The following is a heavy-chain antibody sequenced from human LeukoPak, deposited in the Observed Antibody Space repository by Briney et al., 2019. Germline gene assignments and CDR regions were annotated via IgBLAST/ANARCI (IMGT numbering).Heavy chain of an antibody. CDR1: GGTFSSYA. CDR3: ARCRVGGASKPYYFDF. D-gene: IGHD3-16*01. J-gene: IGHJ4*02. V-gene: IGHV1-69*13. CDR2: INLFFGTA. Sequence: SEKVSCKASGGTFSSYAISWVRQAPRQGLELMGGINLFFGTANNAQQFQDRVTNTADESTSTAYLELSSLGTDETAVYYCARCRVGGASKPYYFDFWGQGTLVTVSS.